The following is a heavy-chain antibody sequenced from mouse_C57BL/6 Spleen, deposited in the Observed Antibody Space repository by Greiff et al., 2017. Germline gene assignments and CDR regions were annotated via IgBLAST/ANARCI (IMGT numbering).Heavy chain of an antibody. J-gene: IGHJ1*03. D-gene: IGHD3-3*01. V-gene: IGHV2-3*01. CDR1: GFSLTSYG. Sequence: QVQLKQSGPGLVAPSQSLSITCTVSGFSLTSYGVSWVRQPPGKGLEWLGVIRGDGSTNYHSALISRLSISKDNSKSQVFLKLNSRQTDDTATYYCAKPGDGYWYFDVWGTGTTVTVSS. CDR2: IRGDGST. CDR3: AKPGDGYWYFDV.